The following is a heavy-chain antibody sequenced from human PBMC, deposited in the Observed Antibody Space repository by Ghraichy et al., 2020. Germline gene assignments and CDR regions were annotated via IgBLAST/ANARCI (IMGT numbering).Heavy chain of an antibody. J-gene: IGHJ4*02. CDR3: ARVPGDY. Sequence: GGSLRLSCAASGFTFSSYSMNWVRQAPGKGLEWVSSISSSNNYIYYADSVKGRFTISRDNTKNSLYLQMNSLRAEETAVYYCARVPGDYWGQGTLVTVSS. V-gene: IGHV3-21*01. CDR2: ISSSNNYI. CDR1: GFTFSSYS.